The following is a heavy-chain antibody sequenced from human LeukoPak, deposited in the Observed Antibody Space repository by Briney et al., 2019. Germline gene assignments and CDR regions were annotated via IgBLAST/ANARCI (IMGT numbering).Heavy chain of an antibody. J-gene: IGHJ4*02. CDR3: AKDRFYFDY. CDR2: ISSSSSYI. V-gene: IGHV3-21*04. Sequence: GGSLRLSCAASGFTFSSYSMNWVRQAPGKGLEWVSSISSSSSYIYYADSVKGRFTISRDNSKNTLYLQMNSLRAEDTAVYYCAKDRFYFDYWGQGTLVTVSS. CDR1: GFTFSSYS.